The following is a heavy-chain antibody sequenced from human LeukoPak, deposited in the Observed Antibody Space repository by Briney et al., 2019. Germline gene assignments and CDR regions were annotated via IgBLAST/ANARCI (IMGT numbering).Heavy chain of an antibody. Sequence: PGRSLRLSCATSGFTFSSYGMHWVRQAPGKGLEWVAVISYDGSNKYYADSVKGRFTISRDNSKNTLYLQMNSLRAEDTAVYYCAKDTSSGWYDDAFDIWGQGTMVTVSS. J-gene: IGHJ3*02. V-gene: IGHV3-30*18. CDR1: GFTFSSYG. CDR3: AKDTSSGWYDDAFDI. CDR2: ISYDGSNK. D-gene: IGHD6-19*01.